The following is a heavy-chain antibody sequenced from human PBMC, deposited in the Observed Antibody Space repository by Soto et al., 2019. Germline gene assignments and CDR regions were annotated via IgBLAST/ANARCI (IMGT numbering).Heavy chain of an antibody. V-gene: IGHV3-30*03. CDR3: ARDSGWPILNFDN. CDR2: SSYDGRET. D-gene: IGHD3-10*01. CDR1: DFDFSSYG. J-gene: IGHJ4*02. Sequence: LRLSCAASDFDFSSYGIHWVRQAPGKGLEWVAASSYDGRETFYADSAKGRFAVSKEMSKNTAFLQMNALRHEDTAVYFCARDSGWPILNFDNWGQGTPVTVSS.